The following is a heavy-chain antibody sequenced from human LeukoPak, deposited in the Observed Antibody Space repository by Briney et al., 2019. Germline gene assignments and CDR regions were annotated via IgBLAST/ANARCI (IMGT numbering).Heavy chain of an antibody. CDR1: GGSVSSASYY. J-gene: IGHJ4*02. D-gene: IGHD5-18*01. V-gene: IGHV4-61*01. CDR3: ARLRGYNYGYNIDY. Sequence: SGTLSLTCTVSGGSVSSASYYWSWIRQPPGKGLEWIGYIYYSGSTNYNPSLKSRLTISVDTSKNQFSLKLSSVTAADTAVYYCARLRGYNYGYNIDYWGQGALVTVSS. CDR2: IYYSGST.